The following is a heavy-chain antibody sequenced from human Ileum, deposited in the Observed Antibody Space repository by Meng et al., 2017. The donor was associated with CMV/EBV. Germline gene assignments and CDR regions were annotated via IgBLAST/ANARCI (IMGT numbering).Heavy chain of an antibody. Sequence: CAVSGGSVRRANYYWGWIRQPPGKGLEWIGTVYYSGNTYYNPSLKSRLTVSVDTSKNQFSLNLSSVTAADTAVYYCACGTSLNGFDPWGQGTLVTVSS. D-gene: IGHD2-2*01. V-gene: IGHV4-39*07. CDR3: ACGTSLNGFDP. J-gene: IGHJ5*02. CDR2: VYYSGNT. CDR1: GGSVRRANYY.